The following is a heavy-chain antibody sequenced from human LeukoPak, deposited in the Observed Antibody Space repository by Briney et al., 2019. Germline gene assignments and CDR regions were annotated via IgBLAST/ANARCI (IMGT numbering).Heavy chain of an antibody. V-gene: IGHV4-59*08. CDR1: GGSISSYY. J-gene: IGHJ3*02. D-gene: IGHD6-13*01. CDR3: ARQAYSSSWYPNAFDI. CDR2: IYYSGST. Sequence: SETLSLTCTVSGGSISSYYWSWIRQPPGKGLECIGYIYYSGSTNYNPSLKSRVTISVDTSKNQFSLKLSSVTAADTAVYYCARQAYSSSWYPNAFDIWGQGTMVTVSS.